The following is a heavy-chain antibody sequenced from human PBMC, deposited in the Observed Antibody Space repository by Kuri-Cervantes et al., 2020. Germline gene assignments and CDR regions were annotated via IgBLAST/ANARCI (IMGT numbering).Heavy chain of an antibody. J-gene: IGHJ6*03. CDR1: GFTFSSYA. CDR3: ARDADHYYYYYYMDV. Sequence: GESLKISCAASGFTFSSYAMHWVRQAPGKGLEWVAVIWYDGSNKYYADSVKGRFTISRDNSKNTLYLQMNSLRAEDTAVYCCARDADHYYYYYYMDVWGKGTTVTVSS. CDR2: IWYDGSNK. V-gene: IGHV3-33*08.